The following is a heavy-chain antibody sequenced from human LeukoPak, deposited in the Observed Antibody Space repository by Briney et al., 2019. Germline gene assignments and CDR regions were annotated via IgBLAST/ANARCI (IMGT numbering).Heavy chain of an antibody. Sequence: PSETLSLTCTVSGGSISSYYWSWLRQPAGKGLEWIGRIYTSGSTNYNPSLKSRVTMSVDTSKNQFSLKLSSVTAADAAVYYCARDSVPIVVVPAALEYYYYYYYMDVWGKGTTVAVSS. J-gene: IGHJ6*03. V-gene: IGHV4-4*07. CDR2: IYTSGST. CDR1: GGSISSYY. CDR3: ARDSVPIVVVPAALEYYYYYYYMDV. D-gene: IGHD2-2*01.